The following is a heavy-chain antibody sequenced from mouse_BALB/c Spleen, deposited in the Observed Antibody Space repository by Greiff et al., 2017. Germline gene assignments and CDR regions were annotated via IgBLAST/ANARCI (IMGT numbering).Heavy chain of an antibody. V-gene: IGHV5-17*02. CDR2: ISSGSSTI. CDR3: ARYFYGSSLYAMDY. J-gene: IGHJ4*01. Sequence: EVHLVESGGGLVQPGGSRKLSCAASGFTFSSFGMHWVRQAPEKGLEWVAYISSGSSTIYYADTVKGRFTISRDNPKNTLFLQMTSLRSEDTAMYYCARYFYGSSLYAMDYWGQGTSVTVSS. CDR1: GFTFSSFG. D-gene: IGHD1-1*01.